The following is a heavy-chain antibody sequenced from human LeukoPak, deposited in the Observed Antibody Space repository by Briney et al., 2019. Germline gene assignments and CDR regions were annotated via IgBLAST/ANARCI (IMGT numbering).Heavy chain of an antibody. CDR1: GGTFSSYA. Sequence: SVKVSCKASGGTFSSYAISWVRQAPGQGLEWMGRIIPIFGTANYAQKFQGRVTITTDGSTSTAYMELSSLRSEDTAVYYCARGREWEQDDWGQGTLVTVSS. D-gene: IGHD1-26*01. CDR3: ARGREWEQDD. J-gene: IGHJ4*02. CDR2: IIPIFGTA. V-gene: IGHV1-69*05.